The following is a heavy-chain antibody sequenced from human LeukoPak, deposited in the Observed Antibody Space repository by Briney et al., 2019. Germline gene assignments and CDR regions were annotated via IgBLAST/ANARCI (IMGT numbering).Heavy chain of an antibody. D-gene: IGHD3-22*01. Sequence: GGSLRLSCAASGFTFSSYSMNWVRQAPGKGLEWVSSISSSSSYIYYADSVKGRFTISRDNAKNSLYLQMNSLRAEDTAVYYCARLWDYYDSGYYFDYWGQGTLVTVSS. V-gene: IGHV3-21*01. CDR2: ISSSSSYI. CDR1: GFTFSSYS. CDR3: ARLWDYYDSGYYFDY. J-gene: IGHJ4*02.